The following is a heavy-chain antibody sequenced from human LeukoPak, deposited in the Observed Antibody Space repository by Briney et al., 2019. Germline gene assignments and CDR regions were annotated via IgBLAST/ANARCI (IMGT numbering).Heavy chain of an antibody. CDR3: ARDGDYVSFFDY. CDR2: INHSGST. Sequence: SETLSLTCTVSGGSISSSSYYWSWIRQPPGKGLEWIGEINHSGSTNYNPSLKSRVTISVDTSKNQFSLKLSSVTAADTAVYYCARDGDYVSFFDYWGQGTLVTVSS. V-gene: IGHV4-39*07. D-gene: IGHD4-17*01. J-gene: IGHJ4*02. CDR1: GGSISSSSYY.